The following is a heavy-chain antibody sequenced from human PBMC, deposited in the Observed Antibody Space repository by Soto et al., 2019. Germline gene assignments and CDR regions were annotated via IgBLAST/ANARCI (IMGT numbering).Heavy chain of an antibody. CDR1: GGSISSYY. V-gene: IGHV4-59*01. Sequence: QVQLQESGPGLVKPSETLSLTCTVSGGSISSYYWSWIRQPPGKGLEWIGYIYHSGSTNYNPSLKSPVPISVDTSKNQFSLKLSSVTAADTAVYYCARDRSGSVAGTWFDPWGQGTLVTVSS. J-gene: IGHJ5*02. D-gene: IGHD6-19*01. CDR2: IYHSGST. CDR3: ARDRSGSVAGTWFDP.